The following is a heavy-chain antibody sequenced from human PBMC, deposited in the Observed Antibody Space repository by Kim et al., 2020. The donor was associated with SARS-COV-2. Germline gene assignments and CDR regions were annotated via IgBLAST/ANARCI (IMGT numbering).Heavy chain of an antibody. CDR2: LGTGGDT. D-gene: IGHD3-3*01. V-gene: IGHV3-13*01. J-gene: IGHJ6*01. CDR1: GFIFSRYD. Sequence: GGSLRLSCAASGFIFSRYDMYWVRQAAGKGLEWVSVLGTGGDTYYSDSVKGRFTISRENAKSSLYLQMNNVRDGDTAVYYCARGGHYDFWSGQPHYAMDVWGKGTTVTVSA. CDR3: ARGGHYDFWSGQPHYAMDV.